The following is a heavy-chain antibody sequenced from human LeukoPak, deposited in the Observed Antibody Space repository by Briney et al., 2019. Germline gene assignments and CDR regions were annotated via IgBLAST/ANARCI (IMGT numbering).Heavy chain of an antibody. J-gene: IGHJ4*02. CDR2: ISGSGGST. CDR3: AKLGRDYGSGSYYEYDY. Sequence: GGSLRLSYAASGFTFSSYAMSWVRQAPGKGLEWVSAISGSGGSTYYADSVKGRFTISRDNSKNTLYLQMNSLRAEDTAVYYCAKLGRDYGSGSYYEYDYWGQGTLVTVSS. CDR1: GFTFSSYA. V-gene: IGHV3-23*01. D-gene: IGHD3-10*01.